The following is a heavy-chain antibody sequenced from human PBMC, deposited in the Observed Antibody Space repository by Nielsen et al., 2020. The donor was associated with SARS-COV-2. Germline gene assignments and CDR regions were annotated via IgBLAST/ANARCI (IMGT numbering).Heavy chain of an antibody. Sequence: GSLKISCAAAGVSFRTYSMNWVRQAPGKELEWVAQISPDGSAPNSVDSLRARFIISRDNVRNSVNLQMSGLRTDDTAVYYCVTGQFLYAYDYWGQGTLVTVSS. CDR2: ISPDGSAP. V-gene: IGHV3-7*01. D-gene: IGHD2/OR15-2a*01. CDR1: GVSFRTYS. J-gene: IGHJ4*02. CDR3: VTGQFLYAYDY.